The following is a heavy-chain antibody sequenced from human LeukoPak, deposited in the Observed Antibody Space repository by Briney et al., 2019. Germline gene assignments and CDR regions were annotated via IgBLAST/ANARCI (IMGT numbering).Heavy chain of an antibody. J-gene: IGHJ4*02. CDR1: GFTFNTYT. CDR3: APFRPRGGY. D-gene: IGHD2/OR15-2a*01. CDR2: ISSGSGYI. Sequence: GGSLRLSCAASGFTFNTYTMNWVRQAPGKGLEWVSSISSGSGYIYYADSVKGRFTISRDNAKNSLYLQMNSLRAEDTAVYYCAPFRPRGGYWGQGTLVTVSS. V-gene: IGHV3-21*01.